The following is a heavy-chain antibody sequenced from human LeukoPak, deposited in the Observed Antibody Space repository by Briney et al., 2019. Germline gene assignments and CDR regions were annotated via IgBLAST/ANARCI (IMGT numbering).Heavy chain of an antibody. D-gene: IGHD4-17*01. CDR3: AHPSTPDYGGLDY. V-gene: IGHV3-23*01. CDR2: ITGSGGSI. CDR1: GFTFSTYA. J-gene: IGHJ4*02. Sequence: GGSLRLSCAASGFTFSTYAMSWVRQAPGKGLEWVSAITGSGGSIYYADSVRGRFTISRDNSKNTLYLQMSSLRAEDTAVYYCAHPSTPDYGGLDYWGQGTLVTVSS.